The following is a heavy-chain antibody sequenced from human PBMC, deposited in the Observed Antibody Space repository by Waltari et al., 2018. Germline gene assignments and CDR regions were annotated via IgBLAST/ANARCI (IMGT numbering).Heavy chain of an antibody. CDR1: GGSFSGYY. J-gene: IGHJ4*02. D-gene: IGHD3-10*01. CDR2: INHSGST. Sequence: VQLQQWGAGLLKPSETLSLTCAVYGGSFSGYYWSWIRQPPGKGLEWIGEINHSGSTNYNPSLKSRVTISVDTSKNQFSLKLSSVTAADTAVYYCARQPFGYFDYWGQGTLVTVSS. CDR3: ARQPFGYFDY. V-gene: IGHV4-34*01.